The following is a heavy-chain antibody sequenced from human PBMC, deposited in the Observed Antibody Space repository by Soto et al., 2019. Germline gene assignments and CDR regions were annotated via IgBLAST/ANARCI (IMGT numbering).Heavy chain of an antibody. D-gene: IGHD2-8*02. CDR3: ARDGYSTGSDAFDI. V-gene: IGHV1-69*13. J-gene: IGHJ3*02. CDR1: GGTFSSYA. Sequence: SVKVSCKASGGTFSSYAISWVRQAPGQGLEWMGGIIPIFGTANYAQKFQGRVTITADESTSTAYMELSSLRSEDTAVYYCARDGYSTGSDAFDIWGQGTMVTVSS. CDR2: IIPIFGTA.